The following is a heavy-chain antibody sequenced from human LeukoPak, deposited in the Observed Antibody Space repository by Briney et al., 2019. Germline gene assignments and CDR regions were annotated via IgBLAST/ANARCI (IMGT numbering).Heavy chain of an antibody. D-gene: IGHD3-10*01. Sequence: GGSLRLSCAASGFTFTKAWMSWVRQAPGKGLEWVGRIKSRTDGGTTDYAAPVKGRFTISRDDSKNTLSLQMNSLKTEDTAVYYCTTITMIREHEDYWGQGTLVTVSS. CDR1: GFTFTKAW. CDR2: IKSRTDGGTT. CDR3: TTITMIREHEDY. V-gene: IGHV3-15*01. J-gene: IGHJ4*02.